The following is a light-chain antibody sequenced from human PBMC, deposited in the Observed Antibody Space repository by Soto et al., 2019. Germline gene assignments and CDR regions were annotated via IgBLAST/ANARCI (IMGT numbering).Light chain of an antibody. Sequence: QSVLTQPASVSGSPGQSITISCTGTSRDIGFFNYVSWYQQHPGKAPKLMIYEVSNRPSGVSNRFSGSKSGNTASLTISGLQAEDEADYYCSSYTSSSTLGVFGTGTKVTVL. J-gene: IGLJ1*01. V-gene: IGLV2-14*01. CDR1: SRDIGFFNY. CDR3: SSYTSSSTLGV. CDR2: EVS.